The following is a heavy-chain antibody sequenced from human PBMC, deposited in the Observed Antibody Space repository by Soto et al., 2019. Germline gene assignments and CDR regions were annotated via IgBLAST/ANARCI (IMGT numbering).Heavy chain of an antibody. CDR1: GFTFWNYA. J-gene: IGHJ6*02. CDR2: ISRNGDRT. Sequence: PGGSLRLSCEASGFTFWNYAMTWVRQAPGKGPEWVSSISRNGDRTYYVDSVKGRFIISRDNSENTLFLQMDSLRAEDAAIYYCVKDWSGEKCPCMDVWGQGTTVTVPS. CDR3: VKDWSGEKCPCMDV. D-gene: IGHD3-3*01. V-gene: IGHV3-23*01.